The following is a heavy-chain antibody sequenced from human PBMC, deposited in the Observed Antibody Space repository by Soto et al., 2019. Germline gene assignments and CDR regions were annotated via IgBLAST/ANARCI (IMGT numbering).Heavy chain of an antibody. CDR1: GFTFSNYG. CDR2: ISYDGSNK. Sequence: GGSLRLSCAASGFTFSNYGMHWVRQAPGRGLEWVAVISYDGSNKYYADYVKGRFTISRDNSKNTLYLQMNSLRAEDTAVYYYSYDLTMIVAIPEPYYHGMDVWGQGTMVTVSS. D-gene: IGHD2-2*01. CDR3: SYDLTMIVAIPEPYYHGMDV. V-gene: IGHV3-30*18. J-gene: IGHJ6*02.